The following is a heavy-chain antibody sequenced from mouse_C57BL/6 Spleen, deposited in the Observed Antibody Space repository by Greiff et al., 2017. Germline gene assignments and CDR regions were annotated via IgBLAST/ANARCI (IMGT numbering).Heavy chain of an antibody. CDR3: ARDQAGTVYFGY. CDR2: ISYDGSN. D-gene: IGHD3-2*02. Sequence: ESGPGLVKPSQSLSLTCSVSGYSITSGYYWNWIRQFPGNKLEWMGYISYDGSNNSNPTRKNRVSITRDTSKNQFFLKLNSVTTEDTATYYCARDQAGTVYFGYWGQGTTLTVSS. V-gene: IGHV3-6*01. CDR1: GYSITSGYY. J-gene: IGHJ2*01.